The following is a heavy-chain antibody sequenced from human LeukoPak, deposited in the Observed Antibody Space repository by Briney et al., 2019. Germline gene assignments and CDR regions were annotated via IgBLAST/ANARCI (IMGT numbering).Heavy chain of an antibody. CDR2: ISGSGGST. D-gene: IGHD3-3*01. J-gene: IGHJ4*02. CDR1: RFTFSSYA. CDR3: AKERDPTEYYDFWSGYLNY. Sequence: GGSLRLSCAASRFTFSSYAMSWVRQAPGKGLEWVSAISGSGGSTYYADSVKGRFTISRDNSKNTLYLQMNSLRAEDTAVYYCAKERDPTEYYDFWSGYLNYWGQGTLVTVSS. V-gene: IGHV3-23*01.